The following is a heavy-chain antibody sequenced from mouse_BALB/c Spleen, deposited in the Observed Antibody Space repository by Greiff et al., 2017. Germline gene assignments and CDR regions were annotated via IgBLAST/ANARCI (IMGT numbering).Heavy chain of an antibody. CDR2: ISDGGSYT. V-gene: IGHV5-4*02. CDR3: ARDRSYLSYAMDY. CDR1: GFTFSDYY. D-gene: IGHD5-5*01. J-gene: IGHJ4*01. Sequence: EVKVVESGGGLVKPGGSLKLSCAASGFTFSDYYMYWVRQTPEKMLEWVATISDGGSYTYYPDSVKGRFTISRDNAKNNLYLQMSSLKSEDTAMYYCARDRSYLSYAMDYWGQGTSVTVSS.